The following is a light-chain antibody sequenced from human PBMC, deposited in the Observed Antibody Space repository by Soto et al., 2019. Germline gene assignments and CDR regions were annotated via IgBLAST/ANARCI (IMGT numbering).Light chain of an antibody. CDR3: CSYAGSYTLV. J-gene: IGLJ3*02. Sequence: QSALTQPRSVSGYPGQSVTISCTGTSSDVGDYNYVSWYQQHPGKAPKLLIYAVNMRPSGVPDRFSGSKSGNTASLTISGLQAEDEADYSCCSYAGSYTLVFGGGTQLTVL. CDR2: AVN. CDR1: SSDVGDYNY. V-gene: IGLV2-11*01.